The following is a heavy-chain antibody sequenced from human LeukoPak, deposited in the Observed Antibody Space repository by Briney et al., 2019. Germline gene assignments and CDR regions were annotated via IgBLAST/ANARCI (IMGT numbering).Heavy chain of an antibody. CDR1: GFTVSSNY. V-gene: IGHV3-53*01. CDR2: IYSGGST. D-gene: IGHD4-17*01. CDR3: ARSTVTDSPDY. Sequence: PGGSLRLSCAASGFTVSSNYMSWVRQAPGKGLEWVSVIYSGGSTYYADSVKGRFTISRDNSKNTLYLQMNSLRAEDTAVYYCARSTVTDSPDYWGQGTLVTVSS. J-gene: IGHJ4*02.